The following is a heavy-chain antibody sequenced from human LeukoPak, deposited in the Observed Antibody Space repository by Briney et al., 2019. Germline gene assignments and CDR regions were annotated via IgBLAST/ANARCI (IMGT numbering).Heavy chain of an antibody. D-gene: IGHD3-9*01. CDR1: GGSISSYY. CDR2: IYYSGST. V-gene: IGHV4-59*01. Sequence: PSETLSLTCTVSGGSISSYYWSWIRQPPGKGLEWIGYIYYSGSTNYNPSLKSRVTISVDTSKNQFSLKLSSVTAADTAVYYCARAPGIGILTGYYTNYYYYGMDVWGQGTTVTVSS. J-gene: IGHJ6*02. CDR3: ARAPGIGILTGYYTNYYYYGMDV.